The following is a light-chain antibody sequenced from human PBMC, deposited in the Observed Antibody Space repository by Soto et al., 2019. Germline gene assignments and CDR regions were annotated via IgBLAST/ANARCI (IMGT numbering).Light chain of an antibody. CDR1: QYISNY. J-gene: IGKJ1*01. V-gene: IGKV1-39*01. Sequence: DIQMTQSPSSLSASVGDRVTITCRASQYISNYLHWYQQKPGKAPNLLISGASRLQSGVPSRFSGSGSETDFSLTIISLQPEDFATYYCQQSYNTPRTFGQGTKVEIK. CDR3: QQSYNTPRT. CDR2: GAS.